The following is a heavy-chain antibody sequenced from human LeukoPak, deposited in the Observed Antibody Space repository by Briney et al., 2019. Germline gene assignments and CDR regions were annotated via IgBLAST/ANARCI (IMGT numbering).Heavy chain of an antibody. Sequence: QPGASLRLSCAASGFTFSSYAMSWVRQAPGKGLEWVSVINGSGDRTYYADSEKGRFTISRENSKTTLYLQMKSLRAEDTAVYYCAKSGLYGAKDYYYYYRDVWGKGTTVTVSS. D-gene: IGHD3-16*02. J-gene: IGHJ6*03. CDR2: INGSGDRT. CDR3: AKSGLYGAKDYYYYYRDV. CDR1: GFTFSSYA. V-gene: IGHV3-23*01.